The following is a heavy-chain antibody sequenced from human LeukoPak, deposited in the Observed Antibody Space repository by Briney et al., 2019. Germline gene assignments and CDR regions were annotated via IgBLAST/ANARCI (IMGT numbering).Heavy chain of an antibody. D-gene: IGHD3-10*01. J-gene: IGHJ4*02. Sequence: SETLSLTCTVSGGSISSGGYYWSWIRQHPGKGLEWIGYIYYSGSTYYNPSLKSRVTISVDTSKNQFSLKLSSVTAADTAVYYCARGDPGVIITPFDYWGQGTLVTVSS. CDR1: GGSISSGGYY. V-gene: IGHV4-31*03. CDR3: ARGDPGVIITPFDY. CDR2: IYYSGST.